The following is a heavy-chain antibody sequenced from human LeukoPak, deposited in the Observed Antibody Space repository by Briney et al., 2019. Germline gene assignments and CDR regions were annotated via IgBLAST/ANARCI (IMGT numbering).Heavy chain of an antibody. V-gene: IGHV3-23*01. D-gene: IGHD4-17*01. CDR1: GFTFRSYA. CDR3: AKPPLTVTRDAFHI. J-gene: IGHJ3*02. CDR2: LSGSGVNT. Sequence: GGPLRPSCTASGFTFRSYAMRGVPQAPGKGLEWVSALSGSGVNTFYADSVKGRFTISRDNSKNTLTLQMNSLRAEDTAVYYCAKPPLTVTRDAFHIWGQGTMVTVSS.